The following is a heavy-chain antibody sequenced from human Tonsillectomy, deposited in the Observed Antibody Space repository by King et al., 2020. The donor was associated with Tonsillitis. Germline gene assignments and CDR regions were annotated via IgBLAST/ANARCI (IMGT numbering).Heavy chain of an antibody. D-gene: IGHD3-22*01. V-gene: IGHV3-9*01. CDR1: GFTFDDYA. CDR2: INWSSGSI. Sequence: VQLVESGGGLVQPGKSLRLSCAASGFTFDDYAMHWVRQAPGKGLEWVAVINWSSGSIGYADFVKGRFTISRGNAKNSLYLQMNSLRAEDTALYYCAKGRDYYDSSEIDYWGQGPLVTVPS. CDR3: AKGRDYYDSSEIDY. J-gene: IGHJ4*02.